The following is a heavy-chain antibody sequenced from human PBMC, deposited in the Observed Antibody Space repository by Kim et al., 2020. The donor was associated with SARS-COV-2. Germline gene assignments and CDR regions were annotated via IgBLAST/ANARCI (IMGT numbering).Heavy chain of an antibody. CDR3: ATLLLRGYSGYDPDY. CDR1: GFTFSSYA. Sequence: GGSLRLSCAASGFTFSSYAMSWVRQAPGKGLEWVSAISGSGGSTYYADSVKGRFTISRDNSKNTLYLQMNSLRAEDTAVYYCATLLLRGYSGYDPDYWGQGTLVTVSS. V-gene: IGHV3-23*01. J-gene: IGHJ4*02. D-gene: IGHD5-12*01. CDR2: ISGSGGST.